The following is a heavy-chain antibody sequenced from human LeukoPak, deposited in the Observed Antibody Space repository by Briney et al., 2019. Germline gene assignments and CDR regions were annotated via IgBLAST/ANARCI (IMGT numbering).Heavy chain of an antibody. CDR2: IYYSGST. Sequence: SETLSLTCTVSGGSMSSYYWSWIRQPPGKGLEWIGYIYYSGSTNYNPSLKSRVTISVDTSKNQFSLKLSSVTAADTAVYYCARAGIRGPKSPIKFDYWGQGTLVTVSS. CDR3: ARAGIRGPKSPIKFDY. V-gene: IGHV4-59*08. J-gene: IGHJ4*02. CDR1: GGSMSSYY. D-gene: IGHD3-10*01.